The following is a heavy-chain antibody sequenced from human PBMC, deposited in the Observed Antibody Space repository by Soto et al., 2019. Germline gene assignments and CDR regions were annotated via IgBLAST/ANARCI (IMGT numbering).Heavy chain of an antibody. CDR1: GXTFSSYS. CDR3: AKESNLMTTLDYFDY. V-gene: IGHV3-23*01. D-gene: IGHD4-17*01. Sequence: GSLRLSCAASGXTFSSYSMSWVRQAPGKGLEWVSAISGSGGSTYYADSVKGRFTISRDNSKNKLYLQMNSLRAEDTAVYYCAKESNLMTTLDYFDYWGQGTLGTVSS. CDR2: ISGSGGST. J-gene: IGHJ4*02.